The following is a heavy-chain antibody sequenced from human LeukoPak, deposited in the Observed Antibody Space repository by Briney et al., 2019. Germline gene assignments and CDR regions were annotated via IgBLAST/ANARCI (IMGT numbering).Heavy chain of an antibody. Sequence: SETLSLTCTVSSGSISDYYWSWIRQPAGKELEWIGRIYSSGSTNYNPSLKSRVTMSVDTSKNQFSLKLSSVTAADTAVYYCARGRFSSSPIDYWGQGTLVTVSS. V-gene: IGHV4-4*07. D-gene: IGHD6-13*01. CDR3: ARGRFSSSPIDY. J-gene: IGHJ4*02. CDR2: IYSSGST. CDR1: SGSISDYY.